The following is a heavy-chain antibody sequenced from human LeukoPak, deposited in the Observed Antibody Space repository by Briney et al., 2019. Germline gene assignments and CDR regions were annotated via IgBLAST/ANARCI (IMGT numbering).Heavy chain of an antibody. D-gene: IGHD6-19*01. CDR2: ISGSGGST. CDR1: GFTFSPFS. J-gene: IGHJ1*01. V-gene: IGHV3-23*01. Sequence: QPGGSLRLSCSASGFTFSPFSLHWVRQAPGKGLEWVSAISGSGGSTYYADSVKGRFTISRDNSKNTLYLQMNSLRAEDTAVYYCAKDRQKAVAGTGYFQHWGQGTLVTVSS. CDR3: AKDRQKAVAGTGYFQH.